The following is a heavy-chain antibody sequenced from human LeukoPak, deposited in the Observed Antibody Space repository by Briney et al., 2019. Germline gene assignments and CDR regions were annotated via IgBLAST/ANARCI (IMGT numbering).Heavy chain of an antibody. D-gene: IGHD1-14*01. CDR1: GFTFSSYW. V-gene: IGHV3-74*01. CDR3: AGSNQADDY. J-gene: IGHJ4*02. CDR2: INPGGSSI. Sequence: GGSLRLSCAASGFTFSSYWMHWVRQVPGKGLVWVARINPGGSSITYADSVKGRFTISRDNAKNTLYLQMDSLRAEDTGVYYCAGSNQADDYWGQGILVTVSS.